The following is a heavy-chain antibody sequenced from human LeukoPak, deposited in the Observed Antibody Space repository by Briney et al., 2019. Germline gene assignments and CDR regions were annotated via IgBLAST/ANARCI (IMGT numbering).Heavy chain of an antibody. CDR1: GFTFSTYT. V-gene: IGHV3-48*01. J-gene: IGHJ3*02. CDR3: ARVGQWLGRGAFDI. D-gene: IGHD6-19*01. Sequence: GGSLRLSCAASGFTFSTYTMKWVRQAPGKGLEWVSYISGSSSTIYYADSVKGRFTISRDNAKNSLYLQMNSLRAEDTAVYYCARVGQWLGRGAFDIWGQGTMVTVSS. CDR2: ISGSSSTI.